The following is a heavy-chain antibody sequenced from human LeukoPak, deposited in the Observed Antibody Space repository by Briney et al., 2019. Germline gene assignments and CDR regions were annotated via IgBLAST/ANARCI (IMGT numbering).Heavy chain of an antibody. D-gene: IGHD2-2*01. CDR1: GYTFTSYD. V-gene: IGHV1-8*01. CDR2: MNPNSGNT. J-gene: IGHJ6*02. Sequence: GASVKVSCKASGYTFTSYDINWVRQATGQGLEWMGWMNPNSGNTGYAQKFQGRVTMTRNTSISTAYVELSSLRSEDTAVYYCARGLGYQLLYSYYYYGMDVWGQGTTVTVSS. CDR3: ARGLGYQLLYSYYYYGMDV.